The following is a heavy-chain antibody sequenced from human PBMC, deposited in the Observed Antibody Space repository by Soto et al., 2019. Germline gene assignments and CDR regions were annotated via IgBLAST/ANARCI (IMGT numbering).Heavy chain of an antibody. CDR3: ARDVAAADY. V-gene: IGHV1-3*01. CDR2: INAGNGNT. D-gene: IGHD6-13*01. J-gene: IGHJ4*02. CDR1: GYTFTSYA. Sequence: ASVKVSCKTSGYTFTSYAMHWVRQAPGQRLEWMGWINAGNGNTKHSQKLQGRVTITRDTSASTAYMELSSLRSEDTAVYYCARDVAAADYWGQGTLVTVSS.